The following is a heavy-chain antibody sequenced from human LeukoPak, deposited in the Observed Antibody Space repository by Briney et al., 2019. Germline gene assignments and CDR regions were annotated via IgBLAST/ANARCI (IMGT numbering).Heavy chain of an antibody. Sequence: GGPLRLSCAASGFTFSDAWMSWVRQAPGKGLEWVGRLKSKNDGGTTEYAAHVRGRFTISRDDSENTLTLQMNSLKIEDTDVYYGNKVIRGYSGSIDYWGQGTLVSVSS. V-gene: IGHV3-15*01. CDR2: LKSKNDGGTT. CDR3: NKVIRGYSGSIDY. J-gene: IGHJ4*02. CDR1: GFTFSDAW. D-gene: IGHD5-12*01.